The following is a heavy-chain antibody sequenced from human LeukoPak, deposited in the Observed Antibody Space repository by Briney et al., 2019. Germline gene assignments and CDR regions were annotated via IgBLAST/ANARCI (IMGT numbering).Heavy chain of an antibody. Sequence: QPGGTLRLSCAASGFTFSSYSMNWVRQAPGKGLEWVSYISSSSSTIYYADSVKGRFTISRDNAKNTLYLQMNSLRAEDTAVYYCARVPITLAGTKDAKYFQHWGQGTLVTVSS. CDR3: ARVPITLAGTKDAKYFQH. V-gene: IGHV3-48*04. CDR1: GFTFSSYS. D-gene: IGHD6-19*01. J-gene: IGHJ1*01. CDR2: ISSSSSTI.